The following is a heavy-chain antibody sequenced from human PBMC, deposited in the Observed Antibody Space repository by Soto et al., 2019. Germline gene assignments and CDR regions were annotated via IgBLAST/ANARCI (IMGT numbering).Heavy chain of an antibody. CDR3: ARGYNWIRRGGFDY. D-gene: IGHD1-20*01. J-gene: IGHJ4*02. CDR2: INHSGST. Sequence: SETLSLTCAVYGGSFSGYYWSWIRQPPGKGLEWIGEINHSGSTNYNPSLKSRVTISVDTSKNQFSLKLSSVTAADTAVYYCARGYNWIRRGGFDYWGQGTLVTVSS. V-gene: IGHV4-34*01. CDR1: GGSFSGYY.